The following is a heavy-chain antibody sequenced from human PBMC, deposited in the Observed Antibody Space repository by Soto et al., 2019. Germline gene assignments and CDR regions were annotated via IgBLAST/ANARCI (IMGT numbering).Heavy chain of an antibody. J-gene: IGHJ3*02. V-gene: IGHV3-53*02. CDR3: ARGRGGGQWLVEGPNDAFDI. D-gene: IGHD6-19*01. Sequence: EVQLVETGGGLIQPGGSLRLSCAASGFTVSSNYMSWVRQAPGKGLEWVSVIYSGGSTYYADSVKGRFTISRDNSKYTVYLQMNSLRAEDTAVYYCARGRGGGQWLVEGPNDAFDIWGPGTMVTVSS. CDR2: IYSGGST. CDR1: GFTVSSNY.